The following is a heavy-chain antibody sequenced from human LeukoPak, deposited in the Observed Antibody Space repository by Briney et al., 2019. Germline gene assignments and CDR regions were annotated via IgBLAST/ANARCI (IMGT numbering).Heavy chain of an antibody. V-gene: IGHV1-24*01. CDR3: AREGLTMVRGVRPSSNWFDP. J-gene: IGHJ5*02. CDR2: FDPEDGET. D-gene: IGHD3-10*01. Sequence: EASVKVSCKVSGYTLTELSMHWVRQAPGKGLEWMGGFDPEDGETIYAQKFQGRVTMTEDTSTDTAYMELSRLRSDDTAVYYCAREGLTMVRGVRPSSNWFDPWGQGTLVTVSS. CDR1: GYTLTELS.